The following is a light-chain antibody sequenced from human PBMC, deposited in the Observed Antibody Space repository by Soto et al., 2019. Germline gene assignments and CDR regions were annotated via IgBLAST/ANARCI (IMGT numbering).Light chain of an antibody. CDR1: QTVSSSY. CDR3: QQYRSSPIT. J-gene: IGKJ5*01. Sequence: EIVLTQSPGTLSLSPGERATLSCKASQTVSSSYLAWYQQKPGQAPRLLIYTASSRATGIPDRFSRSGSGTDFSLTISSLEPEDFAVYYCQQYRSSPITFGQGTRLEIK. V-gene: IGKV3-20*01. CDR2: TAS.